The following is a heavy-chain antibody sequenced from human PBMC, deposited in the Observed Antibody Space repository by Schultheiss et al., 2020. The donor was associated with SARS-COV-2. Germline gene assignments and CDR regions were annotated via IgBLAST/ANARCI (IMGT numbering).Heavy chain of an antibody. J-gene: IGHJ5*02. Sequence: ASVKVSCKASGYTFTSYAMNWVRQAPGQGLEWMGRINPNSGGTNYAQKFQGRVTMTRDTSISTAYMELSRLRSDDTAVYYCARDMYSSSAVGWFDPWGQGTLVTVSS. CDR1: GYTFTSYA. V-gene: IGHV1-2*06. D-gene: IGHD6-6*01. CDR3: ARDMYSSSAVGWFDP. CDR2: INPNSGGT.